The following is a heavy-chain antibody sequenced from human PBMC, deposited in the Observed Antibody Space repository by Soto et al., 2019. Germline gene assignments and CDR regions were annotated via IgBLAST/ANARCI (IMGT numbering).Heavy chain of an antibody. D-gene: IGHD2-2*01. CDR2: ISYDGGNK. V-gene: IGHV3-30-3*01. J-gene: IGHJ4*02. CDR3: ADGYCSSTSCHG. CDR1: GFDFSYFW. Sequence: GGSLRLSCAASGFDFSYFWMAWIRQAPGKGLEWVAVISYDGGNKYYADSVKGRFTISRDNSKNTLYLQMNSLRAEDTAVYYCADGYCSSTSCHGWGQGTLVTVSS.